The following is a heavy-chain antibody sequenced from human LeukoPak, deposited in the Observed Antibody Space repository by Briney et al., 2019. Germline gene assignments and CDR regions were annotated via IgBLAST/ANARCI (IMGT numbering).Heavy chain of an antibody. CDR2: ISGSGGST. CDR1: GFTFSSYA. Sequence: PGGSLRLSCAASGFTFSSYAMSWVRQAPGKGLEWVSAISGSGGSTYYADSVKGRFTISRDNSKNTLYLQMNSLRAEDTAVYYCAKTPRSSIVVVPAAYLFFDYWGQGTLVTVSS. V-gene: IGHV3-23*01. J-gene: IGHJ4*02. D-gene: IGHD2-2*01. CDR3: AKTPRSSIVVVPAAYLFFDY.